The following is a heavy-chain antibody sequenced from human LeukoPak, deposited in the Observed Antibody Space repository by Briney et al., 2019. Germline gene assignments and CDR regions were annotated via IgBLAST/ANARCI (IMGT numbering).Heavy chain of an antibody. CDR1: AFIFSNYA. D-gene: IGHD1-26*01. CDR3: ARELIVGGNSWGAFDI. Sequence: QPGRSLRLSCAASAFIFSNYAMHWVRQAPGRGLEWVAVISYDGRNKYYADSVKGRFTISRDNSKNTLYVQMNSLRSEDTAMYYCARELIVGGNSWGAFDIWGQGTMVTVSS. V-gene: IGHV3-33*01. CDR2: ISYDGRNK. J-gene: IGHJ3*02.